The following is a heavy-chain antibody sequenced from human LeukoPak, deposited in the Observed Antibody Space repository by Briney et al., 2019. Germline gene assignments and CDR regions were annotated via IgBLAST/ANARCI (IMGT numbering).Heavy chain of an antibody. D-gene: IGHD7-27*01. CDR2: INHSGST. J-gene: IGHJ4*02. V-gene: IGHV4-34*01. Sequence: PSETLSLTCAVYGGSFSGYYWSWIRQPPGKGLEWIGEINHSGSTNYNPSLKSRVTISADTSKNQFSLKLSSVTAADTAVYYCASNWGRNDYWGQGTLVTVSS. CDR1: GGSFSGYY. CDR3: ASNWGRNDY.